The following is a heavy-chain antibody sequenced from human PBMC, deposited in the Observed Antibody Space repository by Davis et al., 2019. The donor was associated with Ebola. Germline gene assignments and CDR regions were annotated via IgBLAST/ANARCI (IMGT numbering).Heavy chain of an antibody. CDR1: GYTFTSYY. CDR3: ARENFDAIDY. J-gene: IGHJ4*02. V-gene: IGHV1-69*06. CDR2: IIPIFGTA. Sequence: SVKVSCKASGYTFTSYYMHWVRQAPGQGLEWMGGIIPIFGTANYAQKFQGRVTITADKSTSTAYMELSSLRSEDTAVYYCARENFDAIDYWGQGTLVTVSS.